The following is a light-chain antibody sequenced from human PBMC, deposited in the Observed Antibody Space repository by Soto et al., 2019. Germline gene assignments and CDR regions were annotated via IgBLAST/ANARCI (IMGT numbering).Light chain of an antibody. CDR2: SNN. J-gene: IGLJ3*02. CDR1: SSNIGTNY. CDR3: ATWDDSLRGRV. Sequence: QSVLTQPPSASGTPGQRVTISCSGSSSNIGTNYVYWYQQVPGTAPKLLIYSNNQRPSGVPDRFSGSKSGTSASLAIRGLRSEDEAEYYCATWDDSLRGRVFGGGTKVTVL. V-gene: IGLV1-47*02.